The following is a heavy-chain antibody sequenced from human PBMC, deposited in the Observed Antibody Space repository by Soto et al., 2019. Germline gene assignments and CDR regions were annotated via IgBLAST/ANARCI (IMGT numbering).Heavy chain of an antibody. CDR1: GFTVSSSS. CDR2: ISSSSSYI. V-gene: IGHV3-21*01. Sequence: GGFLRLCCASSGFTVSSSSMNWVRQAPGKGLEWVSSISSSSSYIYYADSVKGRFTISRDNAKNSLYLQMNSLRDEDTAVYYCARNLRDGYKNDALDIWGQGTMVTVSS. D-gene: IGHD5-12*01. J-gene: IGHJ3*02. CDR3: ARNLRDGYKNDALDI.